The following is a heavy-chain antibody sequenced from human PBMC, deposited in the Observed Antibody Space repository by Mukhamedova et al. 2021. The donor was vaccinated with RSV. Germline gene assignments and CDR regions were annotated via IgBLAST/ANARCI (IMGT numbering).Heavy chain of an antibody. CDR2: IYSGGSST. J-gene: IGHJ4*02. D-gene: IGHD2-21*01. V-gene: IGHV3-23*03. CDR3: AKGGGLVVRYFDY. Sequence: GLEWVSVIYSGGSSTNYADSVKGRFTISRDNSQNTLYLQMNSLRAEDTAVYYCAKGGGLVVRYFDYWGQGTLVTVSS.